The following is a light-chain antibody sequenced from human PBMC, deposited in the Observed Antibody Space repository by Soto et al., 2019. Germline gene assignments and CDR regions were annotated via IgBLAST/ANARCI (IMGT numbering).Light chain of an antibody. V-gene: IGKV1-17*01. Sequence: DIQMTQSPSSLSASVGDRVTITCRASQGISNLLGWFQHKPGKAPKRLIYAASSLQGGVPSRFSGSGSGTEFTLTITGLQPEDFADYYCLQHNTSPSTFGQGTKLEIK. CDR1: QGISNL. J-gene: IGKJ2*01. CDR2: AAS. CDR3: LQHNTSPST.